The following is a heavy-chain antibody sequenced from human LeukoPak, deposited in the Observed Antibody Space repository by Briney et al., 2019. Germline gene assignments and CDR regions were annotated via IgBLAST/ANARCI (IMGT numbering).Heavy chain of an antibody. Sequence: ASVKVSCKASEYTFTDYYMHWVRQAPGQGLEWMGWINPNSGGTYYAQQFQGRVTMTRDTSISTAYMGLSRLTSDDTAVYYCARESIYYYGSGSYSKTFDYWGQGTLVTVSS. V-gene: IGHV1-2*02. CDR1: EYTFTDYY. CDR3: ARESIYYYGSGSYSKTFDY. D-gene: IGHD3-10*01. J-gene: IGHJ4*02. CDR2: INPNSGGT.